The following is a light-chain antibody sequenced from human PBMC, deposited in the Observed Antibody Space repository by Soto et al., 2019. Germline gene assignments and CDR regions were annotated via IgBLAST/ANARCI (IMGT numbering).Light chain of an antibody. J-gene: IGKJ2*01. CDR1: QSVSSSH. Sequence: EVVLSQSPGTLSLSPGERATLSCRASQSVSSSHLAWYQQKPGQAPRLLIYGASSRAAGIPDRFSGRGSGTDFTLTISRLEPYDFAVYYCQQYDSSEYTFGQGTKVEVK. CDR2: GAS. V-gene: IGKV3-20*01. CDR3: QQYDSSEYT.